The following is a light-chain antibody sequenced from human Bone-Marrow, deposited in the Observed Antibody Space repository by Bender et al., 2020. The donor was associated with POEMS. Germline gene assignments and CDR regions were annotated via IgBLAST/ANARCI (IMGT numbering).Light chain of an antibody. Sequence: QSALTQPASVSGSPGQSITISCTGTSSDVGSYHLVSWYQQHPGKAPKLIIYDVSERPSGVPDRFSGSRSGDTASLTISGLLAEDEADYYCCSYAGSYTYVFGTGTKVTVL. CDR2: DVS. J-gene: IGLJ1*01. V-gene: IGLV2-11*01. CDR3: CSYAGSYTYV. CDR1: SSDVGSYHL.